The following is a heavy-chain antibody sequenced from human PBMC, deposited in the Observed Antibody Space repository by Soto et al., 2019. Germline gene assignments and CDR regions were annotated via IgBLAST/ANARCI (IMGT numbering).Heavy chain of an antibody. V-gene: IGHV4-39*01. Sequence: SSETLSLTCTVSGGSISSSSYYWGWIRQPPGKGLEWIGSIYYSGSTYYNPSLKSRVTISVDTSKNQFSLKLSSVTAADTAVYYCARAQPIPYDFWSGYSVYYYYYGMDVWGQGTTVTVSS. D-gene: IGHD3-3*01. CDR3: ARAQPIPYDFWSGYSVYYYYYGMDV. CDR2: IYYSGST. CDR1: GGSISSSSYY. J-gene: IGHJ6*02.